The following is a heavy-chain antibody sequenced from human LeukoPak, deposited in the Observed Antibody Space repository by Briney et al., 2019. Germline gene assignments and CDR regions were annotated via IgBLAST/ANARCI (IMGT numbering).Heavy chain of an antibody. CDR1: GGSFSGYY. V-gene: IGHV4-34*01. CDR2: INHSGST. CDR3: ARSTVTTLGDY. Sequence: PSETLSLTCAVYGGSFSGYYWSWIRQPPGKGLEWIGEINHSGSTNYNPSLKSRATISVDTSKNQFSLKLSSVTAADTAVYYCARSTVTTLGDYWGQGTLVTVSS. D-gene: IGHD4-17*01. J-gene: IGHJ4*02.